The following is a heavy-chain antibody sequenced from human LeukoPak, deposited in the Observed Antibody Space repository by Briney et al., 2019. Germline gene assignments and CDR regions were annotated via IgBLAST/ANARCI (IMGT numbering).Heavy chain of an antibody. CDR3: ARVRYPNYDLVIGYDAFDV. V-gene: IGHV3-30*03. D-gene: IGHD3-16*01. CDR2: ISHDDTGE. J-gene: IGHJ3*01. Sequence: PGGSLRLSCVASGFTFSNYGMHWVRQAPGKGLEWVAVISHDDTGEWYADSVQGRFTISRDNSKNTLSLQMDSLRAEDTAVYYCARVRYPNYDLVIGYDAFDVWGQGTMVIVSS. CDR1: GFTFSNYG.